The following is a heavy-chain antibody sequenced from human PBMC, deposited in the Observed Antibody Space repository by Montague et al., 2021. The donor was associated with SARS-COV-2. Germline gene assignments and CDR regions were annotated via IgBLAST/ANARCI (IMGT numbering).Heavy chain of an antibody. CDR2: IYYSGSP. CDR3: AIEVGAMVYYYGMDV. CDR1: GGSISSSSYY. V-gene: IGHV4-39*01. J-gene: IGHJ6*02. D-gene: IGHD1-26*01. Sequence: SQTLSLTCTVSGGSISSSSYYWGWIRQPPGKGLEWIGSIYYSGSPYYNPSLKSRVTISVDTSKNQFSLKLSSVTAADTAVYYCAIEVGAMVYYYGMDVWGQGTTVTVSS.